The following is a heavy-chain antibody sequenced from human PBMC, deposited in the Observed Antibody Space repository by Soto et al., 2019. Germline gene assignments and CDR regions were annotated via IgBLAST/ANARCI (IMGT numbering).Heavy chain of an antibody. J-gene: IGHJ6*02. CDR3: AKDHLGIAARPDYYYYGMDV. CDR2: ISYDGSSK. D-gene: IGHD6-6*01. Sequence: GGSLRLSCAASGFTFSSYAMSWVRQAPGKGLEWVAVISYDGSSKYYADSVKGRFTISRDNSKNTLYLQMNSLRAEDTAVYYCAKDHLGIAARPDYYYYGMDVWGQGTTVTVSS. CDR1: GFTFSSYA. V-gene: IGHV3-30*18.